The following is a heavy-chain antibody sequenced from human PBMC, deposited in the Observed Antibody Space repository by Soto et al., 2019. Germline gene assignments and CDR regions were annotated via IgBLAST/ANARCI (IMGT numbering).Heavy chain of an antibody. V-gene: IGHV4-59*01. J-gene: IGHJ5*02. CDR2: VHYSGST. CDR1: GGSIKDYY. D-gene: IGHD4-17*01. CDR3: ARDGYGEYRLAP. Sequence: SETLSLSCTVSGGSIKDYYWIWIRQPPGKGLEWIGYVHYSGSTKYNPSLQSRVTISVYTSKNQFSLKMRSVTAADTAVYYCARDGYGEYRLAPRGQGTPVPVSA.